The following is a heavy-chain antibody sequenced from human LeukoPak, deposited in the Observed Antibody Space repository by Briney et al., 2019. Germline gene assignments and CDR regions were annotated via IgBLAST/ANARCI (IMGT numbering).Heavy chain of an antibody. V-gene: IGHV4-39*07. CDR3: ARLEYDSSGYPYFDY. J-gene: IGHJ4*02. Sequence: SETLSLTCTVSGGSISSSSYYWGWIRQPPGKGLEWIGSIYYSGSTYYNPSLKSRVTISVDTSKNQFSLKLSSVTAADTAVYYCARLEYDSSGYPYFDYWGQGTLVTVSS. CDR1: GGSISSSSYY. D-gene: IGHD3-22*01. CDR2: IYYSGST.